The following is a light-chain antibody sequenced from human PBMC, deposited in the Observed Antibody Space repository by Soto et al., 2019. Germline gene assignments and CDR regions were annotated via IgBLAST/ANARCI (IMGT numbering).Light chain of an antibody. CDR1: QSVSSSY. CDR3: QQYGSSST. Sequence: EIVLTQSPGTLSLSPGERATLSCRASQSVSSSYLAWYQQKPGQAPRLLIYGASSRPTGIPDRFSGSGSRTDFTLTISRLEPEDFAVYYCQQYGSSSTFGQGTRLEIK. V-gene: IGKV3-20*01. CDR2: GAS. J-gene: IGKJ5*01.